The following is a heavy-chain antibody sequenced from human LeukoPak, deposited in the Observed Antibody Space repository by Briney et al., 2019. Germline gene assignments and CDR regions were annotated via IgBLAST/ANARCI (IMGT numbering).Heavy chain of an antibody. V-gene: IGHV3-7*05. CDR3: ARVGSNSRNPRFDY. CDR2: IKQDGSEE. J-gene: IGHJ4*01. D-gene: IGHD6-13*01. CDR1: GFTFSSYW. Sequence: PGGSLRLSCAASGFTFSSYWMSWVRQAPGKGLEWVANIKQDGSEEYYVDSVRGRFTISRDNGKNSLHLQMNSLRAEDTAVYYCARVGSNSRNPRFDYWGQGTLVTVSS.